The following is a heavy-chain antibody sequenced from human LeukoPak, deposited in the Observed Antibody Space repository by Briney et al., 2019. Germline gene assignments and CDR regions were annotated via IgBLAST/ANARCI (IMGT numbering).Heavy chain of an antibody. J-gene: IGHJ4*02. Sequence: SLRLSGTASGFTVCDYTMTWVRQAPGKGLEGLVFIRRNAYGGTTAYDAYVKDRITISRDDSNSIAYLQMNSMKIADTAVYYCIRGGFSFSSFDYWGQGTLVTVSS. CDR1: GFTVCDYT. V-gene: IGHV3-49*04. D-gene: IGHD5/OR15-5a*01. CDR3: IRGGFSFSSFDY. CDR2: IRRNAYGGTT.